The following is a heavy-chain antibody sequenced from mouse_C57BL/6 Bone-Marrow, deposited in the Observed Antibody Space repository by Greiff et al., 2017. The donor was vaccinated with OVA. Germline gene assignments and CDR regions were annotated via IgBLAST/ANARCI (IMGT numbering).Heavy chain of an antibody. V-gene: IGHV1-64*01. CDR1: GYTFTSYW. CDR2: IHPNSGST. J-gene: IGHJ3*01. Sequence: VHLVESGAELVKPGASVKLSCKASGYTFTSYWMHWVKQRPGQGLEWIGMIHPNSGSTNYNEKFKSKATLTVDKSSSTAYMQLSSLTSEDSAVYYCARRALQGFAYWGQGTLVTVSA. D-gene: IGHD6-1*01. CDR3: ARRALQGFAY.